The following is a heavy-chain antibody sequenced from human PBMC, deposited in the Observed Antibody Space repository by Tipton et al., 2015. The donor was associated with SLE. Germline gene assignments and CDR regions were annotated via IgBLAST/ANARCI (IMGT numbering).Heavy chain of an antibody. CDR3: ARDPPGMIVPAAIADAFDI. Sequence: TLSPTCTVSGYSISSGYYWGWIRQPPGKGLEWIGSIYHSGSTYYNPSLKSRVTISVDTPKNQFSLKLSSVTAADTAVYYCARDPPGMIVPAAIADAFDIWGQGTMVTVSS. D-gene: IGHD2-2*01. CDR1: GYSISSGYY. J-gene: IGHJ3*02. V-gene: IGHV4-38-2*02. CDR2: IYHSGST.